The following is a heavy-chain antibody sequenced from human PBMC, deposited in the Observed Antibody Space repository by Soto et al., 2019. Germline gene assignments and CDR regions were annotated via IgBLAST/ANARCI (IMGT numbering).Heavy chain of an antibody. J-gene: IGHJ4*02. CDR3: TRDIFRTITTIDY. CDR2: ISWNGAFA. D-gene: IGHD1-1*01. Sequence: EVQLVEPGGDLVQPGRSLRLSCAASGFNFDDHAMNWVRQVPGKGLEWVSGISWNGAFAGYANSVKGRFTISRDNAKNSLTLLMNGLRPEDTALYYCTRDIFRTITTIDYWGQGTLVTVSS. V-gene: IGHV3-9*01. CDR1: GFNFDDHA.